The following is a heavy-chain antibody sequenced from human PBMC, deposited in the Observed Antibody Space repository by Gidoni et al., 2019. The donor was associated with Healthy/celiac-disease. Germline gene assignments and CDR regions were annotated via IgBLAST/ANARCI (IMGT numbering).Heavy chain of an antibody. D-gene: IGHD1-26*01. J-gene: IGHJ4*02. Sequence: QVQLQQWGAGLLKHSETLSLTCAVYCGSFSGYYWSWIRQPPGKGLEWIGEINHSGSTNYNPSLKSRVTISVDRSKNQFSLKLSSVTAADTAVYYCARGLVGATSQAFNFDYWGQGTLVTVSS. V-gene: IGHV4-34*01. CDR1: CGSFSGYY. CDR2: INHSGST. CDR3: ARGLVGATSQAFNFDY.